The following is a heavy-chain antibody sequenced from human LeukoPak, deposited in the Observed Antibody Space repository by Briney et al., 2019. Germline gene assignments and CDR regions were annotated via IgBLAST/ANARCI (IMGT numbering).Heavy chain of an antibody. CDR3: ARETPYYDSSGASRAFDI. CDR2: IWYDGSNK. V-gene: IGHV3-33*01. CDR1: GFTFSSYG. J-gene: IGHJ3*02. D-gene: IGHD3-22*01. Sequence: PGGSLRLSCAASGFTFSSYGMSWVRQAPGKGLEWVAVIWYDGSNKYYADSVKGRFTISRDNSKNTLYLQMNSLRAEDTAVYYCARETPYYDSSGASRAFDIWGQGTMVTVSS.